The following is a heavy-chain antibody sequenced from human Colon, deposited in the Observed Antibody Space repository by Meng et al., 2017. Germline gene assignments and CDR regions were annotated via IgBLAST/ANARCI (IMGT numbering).Heavy chain of an antibody. Sequence: VQLHQWGAGLLEPPQALSLTCAVYGGSFSAYDWSWIRQPPGKGLEWIGEINHSGTTNFNPSLESRVTISIDTSKNQISLNVTSLTAADTAVYYCARGLFSRLRSLWFDPWGQGTLVTVSS. V-gene: IGHV4-34*01. J-gene: IGHJ5*02. CDR3: ARGLFSRLRSLWFDP. CDR1: GGSFSAYD. D-gene: IGHD2/OR15-2a*01. CDR2: INHSGTT.